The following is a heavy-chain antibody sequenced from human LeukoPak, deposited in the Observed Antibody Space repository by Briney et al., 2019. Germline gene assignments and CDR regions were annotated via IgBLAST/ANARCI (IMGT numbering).Heavy chain of an antibody. Sequence: ASVNVSCMASGYTFTSYDINWVRQATGQGLEWMGWMNPNSGNTGYAQKFQGRVTMTRNTSISTAYMELRSLRPEDTAVYYCARGQTPYYDFWSGYYQRDAFDIWGQGTMVTVSS. CDR2: MNPNSGNT. D-gene: IGHD3-3*01. CDR3: ARGQTPYYDFWSGYYQRDAFDI. CDR1: GYTFTSYD. J-gene: IGHJ3*02. V-gene: IGHV1-8*01.